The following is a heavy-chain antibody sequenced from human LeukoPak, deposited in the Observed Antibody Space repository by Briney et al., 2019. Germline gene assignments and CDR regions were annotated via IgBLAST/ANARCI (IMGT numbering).Heavy chain of an antibody. Sequence: GGSLRLSCAASGFTFSDYYMSWIRQAPGKGLEWVSYISTGGSTIYYADSVKGRFTISRDNAKNSLYLQMNSLRAEDTAVYYCAGGYGSYSPDYWGQGTLVTVSS. V-gene: IGHV3-11*04. CDR3: AGGYGSYSPDY. CDR2: ISTGGSTI. D-gene: IGHD1-26*01. CDR1: GFTFSDYY. J-gene: IGHJ4*02.